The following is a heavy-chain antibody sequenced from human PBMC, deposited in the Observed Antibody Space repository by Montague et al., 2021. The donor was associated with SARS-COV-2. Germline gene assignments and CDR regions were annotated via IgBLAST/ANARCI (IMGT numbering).Heavy chain of an antibody. J-gene: IGHJ4*02. CDR3: ARESGSYYFDY. D-gene: IGHD1-26*01. CDR1: GGSVSTGSYY. Sequence: ETLSLTCTVSGGSVSTGSYYWSWIRQPPGKGLEWIGSIYSSGSTKYNPSLKSRVTISVDTSKNQFSLKLSSVTAADTAVYYCARESGSYYFDYWGQGTLVTVSS. CDR2: IYSSGST. V-gene: IGHV4-61*01.